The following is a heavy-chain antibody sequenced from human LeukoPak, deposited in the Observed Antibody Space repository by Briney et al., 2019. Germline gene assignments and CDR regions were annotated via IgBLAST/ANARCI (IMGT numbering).Heavy chain of an antibody. V-gene: IGHV4-34*01. CDR2: INHSGSP. J-gene: IGHJ3*02. CDR3: AREEDCSGGICDFCNAFDI. D-gene: IGHD2-15*01. CDR1: GGSFSGSY. Sequence: SETLSLTCAVYGGSFSGSYWSWIRQPPRQGLEWMGEINHSGSPNYNASPQSRVTISVDKSTSQLSLKLRTLTAAATAVYYCAREEDCSGGICDFCNAFDIWGQGTMVTVSS.